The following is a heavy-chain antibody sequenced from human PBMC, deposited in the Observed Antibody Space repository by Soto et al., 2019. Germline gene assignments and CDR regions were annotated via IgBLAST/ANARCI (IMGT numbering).Heavy chain of an antibody. D-gene: IGHD3-22*01. Sequence: PSETLSLTCTVSGGSISSYYWSWIRQPPGKGLEWIGYIYYSGSTYYNPSLKSRVTISVDTSKNQFSLKLSSVTAADTAVYYCARTYYYDSSGYYYAEYFQHWGQGTLVTVS. CDR1: GGSISSYY. J-gene: IGHJ1*01. CDR3: ARTYYYDSSGYYYAEYFQH. V-gene: IGHV4-59*08. CDR2: IYYSGST.